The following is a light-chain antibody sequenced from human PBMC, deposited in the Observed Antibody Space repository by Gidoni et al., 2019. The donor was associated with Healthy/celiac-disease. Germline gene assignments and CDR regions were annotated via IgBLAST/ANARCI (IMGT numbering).Light chain of an antibody. Sequence: EIVMTQSPATLSVSPGERATLSCRASQSVSSNLAWYQQKPGQAPRRLIYGASTRATGIPARFSGSGSGTECTLTISSLQSEDFAVYDCQQYNNWPPWTFGQGTKVEIK. CDR3: QQYNNWPPWT. CDR2: GAS. CDR1: QSVSSN. J-gene: IGKJ1*01. V-gene: IGKV3-15*01.